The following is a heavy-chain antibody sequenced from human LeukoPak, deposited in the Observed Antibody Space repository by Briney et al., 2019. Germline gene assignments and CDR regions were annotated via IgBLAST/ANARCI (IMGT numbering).Heavy chain of an antibody. D-gene: IGHD6-19*01. Sequence: GGSLRLSCAASGFTFDDYAMHWVRQAPGKGLEWVSGISWNSGSIGYADSVKGRFTISRDNAKNSLYLQMNSLRAEDTALYYCAKLSSGNLGGYFDYWGQGTLVTVSS. CDR1: GFTFDDYA. J-gene: IGHJ4*02. CDR2: ISWNSGSI. V-gene: IGHV3-9*01. CDR3: AKLSSGNLGGYFDY.